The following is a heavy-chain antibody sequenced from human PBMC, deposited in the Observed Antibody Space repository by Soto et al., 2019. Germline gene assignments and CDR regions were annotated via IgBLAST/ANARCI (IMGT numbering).Heavy chain of an antibody. CDR1: GGGNLRDYR. CDR3: ARGGDGNNSGAVY. V-gene: IGHV1-69*01. CDR2: IISTLGSA. Sequence: QVQLVQSGAEVKTPGSSVQVSCKASGGGNLRDYRTTWVRQAPGQGLEWMGGIISTLGSANYAQNFQGRVTITADESTSTVYLELRSLRSEDTAVYYSARGGDGNNSGAVYWGQGTPVTVSS. J-gene: IGHJ4*02. D-gene: IGHD2-21*01.